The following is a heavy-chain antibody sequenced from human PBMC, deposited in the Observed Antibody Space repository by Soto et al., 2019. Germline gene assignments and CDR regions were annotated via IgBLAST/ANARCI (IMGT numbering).Heavy chain of an antibody. J-gene: IGHJ5*02. D-gene: IGHD4-17*01. V-gene: IGHV1-2*02. CDR2: INANNGGT. CDR1: GYTFTNYY. Sequence: QVQLEQSGAEVKKPGASVKVSCKASGYTFTNYYMHWVRQAPGQGLEWMGWINANNGGTSYAKKFQGRVTMTRDTSISTAYMELSGLTSDDPAVYYCARAATVVTPGGYWFDPWGQGTLVAVSS. CDR3: ARAATVVTPGGYWFDP.